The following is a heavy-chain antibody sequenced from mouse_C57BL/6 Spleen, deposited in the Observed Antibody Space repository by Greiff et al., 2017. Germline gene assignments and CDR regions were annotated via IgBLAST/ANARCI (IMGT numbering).Heavy chain of an antibody. CDR3: ERWRYGSSYFYAMGY. Sequence: EVQLQQSGPELVKPGASVKIPCKASGYTFTDYNMDWVKQSHGKSLEWIGDINPNNGGTIYNQKFKGKATLTVDQSSSTAYLELRSLTSEDTAVYYCERWRYGSSYFYAMGYWGQGTSVTVAS. D-gene: IGHD1-1*01. J-gene: IGHJ4*01. CDR1: GYTFTDYN. V-gene: IGHV1-18*01. CDR2: INPNNGGT.